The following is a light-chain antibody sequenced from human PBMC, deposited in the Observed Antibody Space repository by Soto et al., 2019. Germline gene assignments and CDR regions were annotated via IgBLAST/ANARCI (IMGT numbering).Light chain of an antibody. J-gene: IGKJ3*01. CDR2: DAS. V-gene: IGKV3D-11*03. Sequence: ELVLTQSPATLSVSPGERATLSCRASQGVGSTLAWYQQEPGRAPRLLIYDASTRATGIPDRFSGSGSGTDFTLTVSRLEPEDFAVYFCQHYGTFGPGTKVDLK. CDR3: QHYGT. CDR1: QGVGST.